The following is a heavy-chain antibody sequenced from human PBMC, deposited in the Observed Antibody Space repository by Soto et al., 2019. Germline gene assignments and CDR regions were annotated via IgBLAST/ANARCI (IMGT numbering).Heavy chain of an antibody. J-gene: IGHJ4*02. Sequence: QITLNESGPTLVKPTQTLTLTCTFSGFSLSTRDVGVGWIRQPPGEALEWLGVVYWDDDKTYSPSLKSRLTITKDTSKNQVVLRMTNVDPVDTATYYCAHCRGGVASFWGQGTLVTFSS. CDR2: VYWDDDK. D-gene: IGHD3-16*01. CDR1: GFSLSTRDVG. CDR3: AHCRGGVASF. V-gene: IGHV2-5*02.